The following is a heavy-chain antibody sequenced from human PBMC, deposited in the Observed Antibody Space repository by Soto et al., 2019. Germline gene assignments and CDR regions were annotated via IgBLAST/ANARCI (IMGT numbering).Heavy chain of an antibody. CDR2: IYYSGST. CDR3: ARAGGDVLLWFGELSPKYYYYYMDV. J-gene: IGHJ6*03. D-gene: IGHD3-10*01. CDR1: GGSISSGGYY. V-gene: IGHV4-31*03. Sequence: PSETLSLTCTVSGGSISSGGYYWSWIRQHPGKGLEWIGYIYYSGSTYYNPSLKSRVTISVDTSKNQFSLKLSSVTAADTAVYYCARAGGDVLLWFGELSPKYYYYYMDVWGKGTTVTVSS.